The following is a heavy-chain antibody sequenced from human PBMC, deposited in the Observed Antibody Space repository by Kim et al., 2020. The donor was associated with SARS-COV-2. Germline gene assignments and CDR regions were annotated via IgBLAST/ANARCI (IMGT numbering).Heavy chain of an antibody. J-gene: IGHJ4*02. V-gene: IGHV3-33*06. D-gene: IGHD6-13*01. CDR3: AKGGPGIAAAGTEG. CDR2: IWYDGSNK. CDR1: GFTFSSYG. Sequence: GGSLRLSCAASGFTFSSYGMHWVRQAPGKGLEWVAVIWYDGSNKYYADSVKGRFTISRDNSKNTLYLQMNSLRAEDTAVYYCAKGGPGIAAAGTEGWGQGTLVTVSS.